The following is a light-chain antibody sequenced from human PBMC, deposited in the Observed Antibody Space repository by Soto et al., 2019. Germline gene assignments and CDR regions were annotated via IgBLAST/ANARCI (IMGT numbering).Light chain of an antibody. CDR1: QGISNY. Sequence: DIPMTQSPSSLSASVGDRVTITCRASQGISNYLAWFQQKPGKAPKSLIYAASSLRSAVPSKFSGSGSGTDFTLTIXXXQXXXXXXXXXXXXXXYPRTFGQGTKLEIK. J-gene: IGKJ2*01. CDR3: XXXXXYPRT. CDR2: AAS. V-gene: IGKV1-16*02.